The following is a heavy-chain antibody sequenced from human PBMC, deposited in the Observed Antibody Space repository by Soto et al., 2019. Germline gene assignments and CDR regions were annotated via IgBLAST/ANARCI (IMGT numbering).Heavy chain of an antibody. Sequence: XXSLSLSFAASGFTFSDYYMRWIPQAPGKGLEWVSYISSSSSYTNYADSVKGRFTISRDNAKNSLYLQMNSLRAEDTAVYYCAREGQWLVLGAFDIWGQGTMVTVS. CDR1: GFTFSDYY. D-gene: IGHD6-19*01. J-gene: IGHJ3*02. V-gene: IGHV3-11*05. CDR2: ISSSSSYT. CDR3: AREGQWLVLGAFDI.